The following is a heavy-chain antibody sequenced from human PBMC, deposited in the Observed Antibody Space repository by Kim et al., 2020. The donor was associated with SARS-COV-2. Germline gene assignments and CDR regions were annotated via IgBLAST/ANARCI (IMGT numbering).Heavy chain of an antibody. CDR3: ARDARNVDIVATIMLDRYYYYYYGMDV. D-gene: IGHD5-12*01. CDR2: IIPIFGTA. Sequence: SVKVSCKASGGTFSSYAISWVRQAPGQGLEWMGGIIPIFGTANYAQKFQGRVTITADESTSTAYMELSSLRSEDTAVYYCARDARNVDIVATIMLDRYYYYYYGMDVWGQGTTVTVSS. J-gene: IGHJ6*02. CDR1: GGTFSSYA. V-gene: IGHV1-69*13.